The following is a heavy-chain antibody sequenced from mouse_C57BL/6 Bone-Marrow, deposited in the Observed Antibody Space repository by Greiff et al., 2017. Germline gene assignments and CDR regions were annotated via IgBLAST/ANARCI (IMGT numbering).Heavy chain of an antibody. D-gene: IGHD1-1*01. V-gene: IGHV14-4*01. J-gene: IGHJ3*01. CDR1: GFTIKDDY. CDR2: IDPENGDT. CDR3: TMGIYYYGSREAY. Sequence: EVQLQQSGAELVRPGASVKLSCTASGFTIKDDYMHWVKQRPEQGLEWSGWIDPENGDTEYASKFQGKATITADTSSNTAYLQLSSLTSEDTAVYYCTMGIYYYGSREAYWGQGTLVTVSA.